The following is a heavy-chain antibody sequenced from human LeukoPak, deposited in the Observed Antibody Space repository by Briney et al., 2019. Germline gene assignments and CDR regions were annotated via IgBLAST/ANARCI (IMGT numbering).Heavy chain of an antibody. Sequence: SETLSLTCAVSGGSISSSNWWSWVRQPPGKGLEWIGEINHSGSTNYNPSLKSRVTISVDTSKNQFSLKLSSVTAADTAVYYCASTRQGLPRGWGQGTLVTVSS. CDR3: ASTRQGLPRG. CDR2: INHSGST. D-gene: IGHD4-11*01. CDR1: GGSISSSNW. J-gene: IGHJ4*02. V-gene: IGHV4-4*02.